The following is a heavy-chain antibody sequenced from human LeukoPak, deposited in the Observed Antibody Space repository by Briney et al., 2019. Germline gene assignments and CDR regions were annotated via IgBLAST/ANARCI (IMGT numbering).Heavy chain of an antibody. D-gene: IGHD3-3*01. CDR3: GRESGRGFDY. CDR2: ISGYNGNT. V-gene: IGHV1-18*04. Sequence: ASVKVSCKASGYIFASYGISWVRQAPGQGLEWMEWISGYNGNTNYAQKLQGRVTMTTDTSASTAYMEVRSLRSDDTAVYYCGRESGRGFDYWGQGTLVTVSS. CDR1: GYIFASYG. J-gene: IGHJ4*02.